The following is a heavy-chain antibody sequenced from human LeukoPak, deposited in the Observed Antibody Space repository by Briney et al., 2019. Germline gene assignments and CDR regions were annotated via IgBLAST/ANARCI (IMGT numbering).Heavy chain of an antibody. CDR1: GGTFSSYA. CDR3: ARRAYYYDSSGYYDNWFDP. CDR2: IIPILGIA. J-gene: IGHJ5*02. Sequence: ASVKVSCKASGGTFSSYAISWVRQAPGQGLEWMGRIIPILGIANYPQKFHGRVTITADKSTSTASMELSSLRSEDTAVYYCARRAYYYDSSGYYDNWFDPWGQGTLVTVSS. D-gene: IGHD3-22*01. V-gene: IGHV1-69*04.